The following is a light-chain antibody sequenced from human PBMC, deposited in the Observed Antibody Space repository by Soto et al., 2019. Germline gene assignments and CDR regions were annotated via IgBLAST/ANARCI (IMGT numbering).Light chain of an antibody. CDR2: GAS. CDR1: QSISSNY. V-gene: IGKV3-20*01. J-gene: IGKJ2*01. CDR3: QQYGNSPPYT. Sequence: VLTQSPGTLSLSPGERATISCRASQSISSNYLAWYQHKPGQAPRLLIYGASSRATGIPHRFSGSGSGTDFILTISRLEPEDCGVFYCQQYGNSPPYTFGQGTRLEIK.